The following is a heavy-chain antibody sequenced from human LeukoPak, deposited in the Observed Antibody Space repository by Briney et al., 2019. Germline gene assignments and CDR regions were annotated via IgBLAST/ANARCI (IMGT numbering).Heavy chain of an antibody. Sequence: ASVKVSCKASGYTFTGYYMHWVRQAPGQGLEWMGWINPNSGGTNYAQKFQGRVTMTRDTSISTAYMELSSLRSEDTAVYYCARAPRNYYDSSGYYIYWGQGTLVTVSS. CDR1: GYTFTGYY. J-gene: IGHJ4*02. CDR3: ARAPRNYYDSSGYYIY. D-gene: IGHD3-22*01. V-gene: IGHV1-2*02. CDR2: INPNSGGT.